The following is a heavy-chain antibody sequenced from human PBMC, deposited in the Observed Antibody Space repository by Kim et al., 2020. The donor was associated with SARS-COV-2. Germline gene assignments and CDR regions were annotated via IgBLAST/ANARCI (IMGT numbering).Heavy chain of an antibody. J-gene: IGHJ3*02. Sequence: GGSLRLSCAASGFSFRNYEMNWVRQAPGKGLEWVSFISIAGNTYYADSVKGRFTISRDNAKNSLYLQMNSVRAEDTAVYYCVRGVNVTPDAFDIWGQGTMVSVSS. D-gene: IGHD2-15*01. V-gene: IGHV3-48*03. CDR1: GFSFRNYE. CDR2: ISIAGNT. CDR3: VRGVNVTPDAFDI.